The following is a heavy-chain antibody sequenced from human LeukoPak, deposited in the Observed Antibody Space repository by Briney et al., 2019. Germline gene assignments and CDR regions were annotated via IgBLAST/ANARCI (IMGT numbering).Heavy chain of an antibody. Sequence: GGSLRLSCAASGLTFSSSAMSWVRQAPGKGLEWVSAISSGGSSTYYADSVKGRFTISRDDSKNTLYLQVNSLRAEDTAVYYCVRELPPVVQYYFDYWGPGTLVTVSS. CDR3: VRELPPVVQYYFDY. J-gene: IGHJ4*02. CDR1: GLTFSSSA. CDR2: ISSGGSST. V-gene: IGHV3-23*01. D-gene: IGHD3-22*01.